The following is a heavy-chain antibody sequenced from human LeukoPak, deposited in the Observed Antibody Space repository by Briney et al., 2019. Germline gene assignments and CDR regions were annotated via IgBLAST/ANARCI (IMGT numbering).Heavy chain of an antibody. Sequence: SGPTLTNPTQTLTLTCTFSGFSLQTAKMCVAWLRQPPRKALKWHSHIVWGGDDFYRTTLQTRLAISKGASENQVLLTAADVDTIDTGTYYCARAQVQTDGGTDFNYYYLDVWGEGTTVTVSS. D-gene: IGHD4-23*01. CDR1: GFSLQTAKMC. CDR3: ARAQVQTDGGTDFNYYYLDV. J-gene: IGHJ6*03. V-gene: IGHV2-70*18. CDR2: IVWGGDD.